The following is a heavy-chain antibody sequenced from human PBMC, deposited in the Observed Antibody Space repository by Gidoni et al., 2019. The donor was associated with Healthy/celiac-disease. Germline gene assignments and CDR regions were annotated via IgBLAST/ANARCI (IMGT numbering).Heavy chain of an antibody. J-gene: IGHJ4*02. D-gene: IGHD6-13*01. CDR2: ISWDGGST. CDR3: AAQPGAAADPLDY. CDR1: GFTFDDYT. Sequence: EVQLVESGGVVVQPGGSLGLSCAASGFTFDDYTMHWVRQAPGKGLEWVSLISWDGGSTYYADSVKGRFTISRDNSKNSLYLQMNSLRTEDTALYYCAAQPGAAADPLDYWGQGTLVTVSS. V-gene: IGHV3-43*01.